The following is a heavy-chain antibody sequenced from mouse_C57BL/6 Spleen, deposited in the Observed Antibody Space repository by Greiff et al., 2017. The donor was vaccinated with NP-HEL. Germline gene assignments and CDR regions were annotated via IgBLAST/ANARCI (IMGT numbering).Heavy chain of an antibody. D-gene: IGHD3-2*02. J-gene: IGHJ4*01. CDR3: ASGANTSGYDYAIDY. CDR1: GYTFTSYW. Sequence: VQLQQPGAELVMPGASVKLSCKASGYTFTSYWMHWVKQRPGQGLEWIGEIDPSDSYTNYNQKFKGKSTLTVDNSSSTAYMQLSSLTSEDSAVYDCASGANTSGYDYAIDYWGQGTSVTVSS. CDR2: IDPSDSYT. V-gene: IGHV1-69*01.